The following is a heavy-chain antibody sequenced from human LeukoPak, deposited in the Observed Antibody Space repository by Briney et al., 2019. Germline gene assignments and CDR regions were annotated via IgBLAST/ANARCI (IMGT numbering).Heavy chain of an antibody. V-gene: IGHV3-21*01. D-gene: IGHD2-8*01. Sequence: GGSLRLSCAASGFIFSSYSMNWVRQAPGKGLEWVSSISRSSSYIYYADSVKGRFTISRDNAKNSLYLQMNSLRAEDTAVYYCARDFTPDIVLMVYAIRDRFDPWGQGTLVTVSS. CDR1: GFIFSSYS. CDR3: ARDFTPDIVLMVYAIRDRFDP. J-gene: IGHJ5*02. CDR2: ISRSSSYI.